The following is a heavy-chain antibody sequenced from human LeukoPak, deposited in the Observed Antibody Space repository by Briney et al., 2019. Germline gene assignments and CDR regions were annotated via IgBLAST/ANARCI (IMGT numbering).Heavy chain of an antibody. CDR2: ISSSSSYI. J-gene: IGHJ4*02. CDR3: AKRPPPSSSTSCMDY. D-gene: IGHD2-2*01. V-gene: IGHV3-21*01. Sequence: PGGSLRLSCAASGFTFSSYSMNWVRQAPGKGLEWVSSISSSSSYIYYADSVKGRFTISRDNAKNSLYLQMNSLRAEDTAVYYCAKRPPPSSSTSCMDYWGQGTLVTVSS. CDR1: GFTFSSYS.